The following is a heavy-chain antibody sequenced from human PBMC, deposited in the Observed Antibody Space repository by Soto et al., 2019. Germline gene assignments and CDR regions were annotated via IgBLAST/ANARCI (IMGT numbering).Heavy chain of an antibody. Sequence: EVQLVESGGGLVKPGVSLRLSCAASGFTFSSYSMNWVRQAPGKGLEWVSSISSSSSYIYYADSVKGRFTISRDNAKNSLYLQMNSLRAEDTAVYYCARDSALWFGEAYYFDYWGQGTLVTVSS. V-gene: IGHV3-21*01. J-gene: IGHJ4*02. CDR2: ISSSSSYI. D-gene: IGHD3-10*01. CDR3: ARDSALWFGEAYYFDY. CDR1: GFTFSSYS.